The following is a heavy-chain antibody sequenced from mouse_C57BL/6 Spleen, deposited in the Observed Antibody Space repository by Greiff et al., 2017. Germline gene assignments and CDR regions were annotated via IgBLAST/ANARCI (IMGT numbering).Heavy chain of an antibody. D-gene: IGHD1-1*01. CDR1: GYSITSGYY. CDR3: ARCDYYGSSFYFDY. CDR2: ISYDGSN. Sequence: VQLKESGPGLVKPSQSLSLTCSVTGYSITSGYYWNWIRQFPGNKLEWMGYISYDGSNNYNPSLKNRISITRDTSKNQFFLKLNSVTTEDTATYYCARCDYYGSSFYFDYWGQGTTLTVSS. V-gene: IGHV3-6*01. J-gene: IGHJ2*01.